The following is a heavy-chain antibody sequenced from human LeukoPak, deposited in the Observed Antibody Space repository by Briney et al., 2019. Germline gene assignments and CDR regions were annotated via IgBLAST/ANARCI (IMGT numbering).Heavy chain of an antibody. CDR1: GFPFSSYW. CDR2: IKQDGSKK. CDR3: ARGTSDDSSGYYLPGYFQH. D-gene: IGHD3-22*01. Sequence: PWGSLRLSCVASGFPFSSYWMTWVRQAPGKGLEWVANIKQDGSKKSYVDSVKGRFTISRDNSKNTLYLQMNSLRAEDTAVYYCARGTSDDSSGYYLPGYFQHWGQGTLVTVSS. J-gene: IGHJ1*01. V-gene: IGHV3-7*01.